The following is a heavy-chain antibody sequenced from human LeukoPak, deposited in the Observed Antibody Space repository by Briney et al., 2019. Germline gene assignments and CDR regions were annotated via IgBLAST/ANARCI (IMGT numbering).Heavy chain of an antibody. CDR1: GFTFSSYS. J-gene: IGHJ6*04. Sequence: PGGSLRLSCAASGFTFSSYSMIWVRQAPGKGLEWVSSISSSSRYRYYADSVKGRFTISRDNAKNSLYLQMNSLRAEDTAVYYCAELGITMIGGGWGKGTTVTISS. CDR3: AELGITMIGGG. V-gene: IGHV3-21*01. D-gene: IGHD3-10*02. CDR2: ISSSSRYR.